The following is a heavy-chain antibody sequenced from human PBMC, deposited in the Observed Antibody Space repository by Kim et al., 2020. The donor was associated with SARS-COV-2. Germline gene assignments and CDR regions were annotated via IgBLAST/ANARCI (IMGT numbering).Heavy chain of an antibody. CDR2: ISGDGGST. CDR3: AKAHLVNHYYDSATGGMDV. J-gene: IGHJ6*02. D-gene: IGHD3-22*01. Sequence: GGSLRLSCAASGFTFDDYAMHWVRQAPGKGLEWVSLISGDGGSTYYADSVKGRFTISRDNSKNSLYLQMNSLRTEDTALYYCAKAHLVNHYYDSATGGMDVWGQGTTVTVSS. V-gene: IGHV3-43*02. CDR1: GFTFDDYA.